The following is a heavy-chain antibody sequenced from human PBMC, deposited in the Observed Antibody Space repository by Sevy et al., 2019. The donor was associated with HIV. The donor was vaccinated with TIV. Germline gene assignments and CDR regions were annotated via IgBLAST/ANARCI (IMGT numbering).Heavy chain of an antibody. CDR1: GGTFSSYA. J-gene: IGHJ3*02. V-gene: IGHV1-69*13. CDR3: ARESKEGGGYYYDTQRGFFDI. Sequence: ASVKVSCKASGGTFSSYAISWVRQAPGQGLEWMGRIIPIFGTANYAQKFQGRVTITADESTSTAYMELSSLRSEDTAVYYCARESKEGGGYYYDTQRGFFDIWGQGTMVTVSS. CDR2: IIPIFGTA. D-gene: IGHD3-22*01.